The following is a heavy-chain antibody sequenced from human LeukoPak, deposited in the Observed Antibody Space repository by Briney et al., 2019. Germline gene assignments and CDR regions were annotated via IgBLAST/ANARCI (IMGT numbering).Heavy chain of an antibody. CDR3: AELGITMIGGV. Sequence: GGSLRLSCAASGFTFSNYWMHWVRQDPGKGLVWVSLINPDGSITNYADSVKGRFTISRDNAKNTLYLQMNSLRAEDTALYYCAELGITMIGGVWGKGTTVTISS. V-gene: IGHV3-74*01. D-gene: IGHD3-10*02. CDR2: INPDGSIT. CDR1: GFTFSNYW. J-gene: IGHJ6*04.